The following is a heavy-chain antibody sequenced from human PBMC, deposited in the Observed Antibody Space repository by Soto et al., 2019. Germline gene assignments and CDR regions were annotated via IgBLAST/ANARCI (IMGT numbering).Heavy chain of an antibody. CDR3: ARGSYYFWSGYQDY. D-gene: IGHD3-3*01. Sequence: SETLSLTCTVSGGSISSYYWSWIRQPAGKGLEWIGRIYTSGSTNYNPSLKSRVTMSVDTSKNQFSLKLSSVTAADTAVYYCARGSYYFWSGYQDYWGQGTLVTVSS. CDR1: GGSISSYY. J-gene: IGHJ4*02. CDR2: IYTSGST. V-gene: IGHV4-4*07.